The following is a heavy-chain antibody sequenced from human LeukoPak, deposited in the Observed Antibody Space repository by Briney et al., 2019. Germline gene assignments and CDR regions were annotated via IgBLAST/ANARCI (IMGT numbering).Heavy chain of an antibody. J-gene: IGHJ4*02. D-gene: IGHD3-10*01. CDR1: GGSISSGGYY. CDR2: IYYSGST. CDR3: ASGPYYYGSGSYRRYFDY. Sequence: SQTLSLTCTVSGGSISSGGYYWSWIRQHPGKGLEWIGYIYYSGSTYYNPSIKSRVTISVDTSKNQFSLKLSSVTAADTAVYYCASGPYYYGSGSYRRYFDYWGQGTLVTVSS. V-gene: IGHV4-31*03.